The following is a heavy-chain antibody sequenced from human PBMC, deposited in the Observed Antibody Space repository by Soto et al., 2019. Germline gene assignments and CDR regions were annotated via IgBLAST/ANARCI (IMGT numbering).Heavy chain of an antibody. CDR2: IYYSEST. J-gene: IGHJ4*02. V-gene: IGHV4-30-4*08. Sequence: SETLSLTCTVSGGSISSGGYYWSWIRQHPGKGLEWIGNIYYSESTYYNPSLKSRVTISVDTSKNQFSLKLSSVTAADTAVYYCASRHSSPYFDYWGQGTLVTVSS. D-gene: IGHD6-13*01. CDR1: GGSISSGGYY. CDR3: ASRHSSPYFDY.